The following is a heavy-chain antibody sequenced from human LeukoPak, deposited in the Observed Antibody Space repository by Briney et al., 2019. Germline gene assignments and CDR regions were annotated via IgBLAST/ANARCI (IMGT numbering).Heavy chain of an antibody. CDR2: IYYSGST. D-gene: IGHD3-3*01. CDR1: GGSIRSGDYS. V-gene: IGHV4-61*08. J-gene: IGHJ3*02. Sequence: SETLSLTCTVSGGSIRSGDYSWNWIRQPPGKGLEWIGYIYYSGSTNYNPSLKSRVTISVDTSKNQFSLKLSSVTAADTAVYYCARGVRVTIFGVVTQIAFDIWGQGTMVTVSS. CDR3: ARGVRVTIFGVVTQIAFDI.